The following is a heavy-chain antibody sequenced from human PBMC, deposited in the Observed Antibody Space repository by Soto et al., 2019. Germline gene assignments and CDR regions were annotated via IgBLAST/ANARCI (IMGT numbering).Heavy chain of an antibody. CDR3: ARSRYDSSGYYFYPVFDY. J-gene: IGHJ4*02. CDR1: GGSFSGYY. V-gene: IGHV4-34*01. CDR2: INHRGST. Sequence: QVQLQQWGAGLLKPSETLSLTCAVYGGSFSGYYWSWIRQPPGKGLEWIGEINHRGSTNYNPSLKSRVTISVDTSKNQFSLKLSSVTAADTAVYYCARSRYDSSGYYFYPVFDYWGQGTLVTVSS. D-gene: IGHD3-22*01.